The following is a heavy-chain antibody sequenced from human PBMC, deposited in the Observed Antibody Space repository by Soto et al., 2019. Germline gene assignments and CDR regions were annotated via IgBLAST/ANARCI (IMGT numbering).Heavy chain of an antibody. CDR2: ISSSSSYI. CDR3: AREKNYGSGSFHRPFDY. Sequence: GGSLRLSCAASGFTFSSYSMNWVRQAPGKGLEWVSSISSSSSYIYYADSVKGRFTISRDNAKNSLYLQMNSLRAEDTAVYYCAREKNYGSGSFHRPFDYWGQGTLVTVSS. V-gene: IGHV3-21*01. D-gene: IGHD3-10*01. CDR1: GFTFSSYS. J-gene: IGHJ4*02.